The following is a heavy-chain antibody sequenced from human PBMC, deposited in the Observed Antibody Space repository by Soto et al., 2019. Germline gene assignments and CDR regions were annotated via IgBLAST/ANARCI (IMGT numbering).Heavy chain of an antibody. V-gene: IGHV5-51*01. J-gene: IGHJ4*02. CDR1: GYSFTSYW. CDR2: IYPGDSDT. Sequence: GDSLPLSCKGSGYSFTSYWIGWVRQMPGKGLEWMGIIYPGDSDTRYSPSFQGQATISADKSISTAYLQWSSLKASDTAMYYCGRSSLVDVLYYCGQGTSVTGSS. CDR3: GRSSLVDVLYY. D-gene: IGHD2-8*02.